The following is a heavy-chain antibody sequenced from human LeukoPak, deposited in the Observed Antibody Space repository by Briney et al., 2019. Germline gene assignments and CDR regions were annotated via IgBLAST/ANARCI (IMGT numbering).Heavy chain of an antibody. CDR2: IESYADGSGT. CDR1: GFILNFNRYW. V-gene: IGHV3-74*03. Sequence: GGSLRLSCEASGFILNFNRYWMHWVRQAPGKGLVWVSCIESYADGSGTTYADSAKGRFTISRDDARNTVYLQVNSLRAEDTAVYYCARDSTYTMDLWGRGTTVTVSS. D-gene: IGHD2/OR15-2a*01. CDR3: ARDSTYTMDL. J-gene: IGHJ6*02.